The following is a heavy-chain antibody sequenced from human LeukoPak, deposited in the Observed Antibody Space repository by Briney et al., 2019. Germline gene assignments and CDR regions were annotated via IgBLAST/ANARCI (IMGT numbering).Heavy chain of an antibody. V-gene: IGHV4-31*03. CDR2: IYYSGST. Sequence: PSQTLSLTCTVSGGSISSGGYYWSSIRQHPGTGLEWIGYIYYSGSTYYNPSLKSRVTISVDTSKNQFSLELSSVTAADTAVYYCARAHYGLEYFDYWGQGTLVTVSA. CDR1: GGSISSGGYY. D-gene: IGHD3-10*01. J-gene: IGHJ4*02. CDR3: ARAHYGLEYFDY.